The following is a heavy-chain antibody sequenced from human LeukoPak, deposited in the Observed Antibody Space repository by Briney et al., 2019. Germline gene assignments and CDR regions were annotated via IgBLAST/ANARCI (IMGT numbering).Heavy chain of an antibody. CDR3: ASRAMTLDL. CDR1: GHSISTAYSISSGYY. J-gene: IGHJ2*01. CDR2: INHSGST. V-gene: IGHV4-38-2*01. Sequence: PSETLSLTCVVSGHSISTAYSISSGYYWGWIRQPPGKGLEWIGEINHSGSTNYNPSLKSRVTISVDTSKNQFSLKLTSVTAADTAVYYCASRAMTLDLWGRGTLVTVSS. D-gene: IGHD2-21*02.